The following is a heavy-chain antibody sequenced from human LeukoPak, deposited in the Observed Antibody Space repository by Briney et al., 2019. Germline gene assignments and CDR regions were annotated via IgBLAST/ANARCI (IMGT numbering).Heavy chain of an antibody. J-gene: IGHJ4*02. Sequence: GGSLRLSCAPSGFTFSRHGMHWVRQAPGKGLEWVAVISYDGSNKYYADSVKGRFTISRDNSKNTLYLQMNSLRAEDTAVYYCARGGYYDSSGYQIDCWGQGTLITVSS. CDR2: ISYDGSNK. D-gene: IGHD3-22*01. V-gene: IGHV3-30*03. CDR3: ARGGYYDSSGYQIDC. CDR1: GFTFSRHG.